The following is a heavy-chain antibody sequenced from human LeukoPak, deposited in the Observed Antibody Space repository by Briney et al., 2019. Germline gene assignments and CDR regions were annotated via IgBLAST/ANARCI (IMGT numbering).Heavy chain of an antibody. CDR3: ARATPADILTGYYDYFDY. CDR1: GGSISSSSYY. J-gene: IGHJ4*02. CDR2: IYYSGST. Sequence: SETPSLTCTVSGGSISSSSYYWGWIRQPPGKGLEWIGSIYYSGSTYYNPSLKSRVTISVDTSKNQFSLKLSSVTAADTAVYYCARATPADILTGYYDYFDYWGQGTLVTVSS. V-gene: IGHV4-39*01. D-gene: IGHD3-9*01.